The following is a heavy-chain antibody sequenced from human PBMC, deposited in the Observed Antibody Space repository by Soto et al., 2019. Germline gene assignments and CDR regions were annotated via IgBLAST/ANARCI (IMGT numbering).Heavy chain of an antibody. J-gene: IGHJ6*03. V-gene: IGHV4-34*01. CDR3: ARESDRGGWYSVFGYYYYYMDV. CDR2: INHSGST. D-gene: IGHD6-19*01. Sequence: SETLSLTCAVYGGSFSGYYWSWIRQPPGKGLEWIGEINHSGSTNYNPSPKSRVTISVDTSKNQFSLKLSSVTAADTAVYYCARESDRGGWYSVFGYYYYYMDVWGKGTTVTVSS. CDR1: GGSFSGYY.